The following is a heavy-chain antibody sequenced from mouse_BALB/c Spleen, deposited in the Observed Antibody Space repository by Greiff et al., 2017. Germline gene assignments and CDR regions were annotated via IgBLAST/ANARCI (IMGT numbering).Heavy chain of an antibody. V-gene: IGHV5-6-3*01. CDR2: INSNGGST. Sequence: EVQLVESGGGLVQPGGSLKLSCAASGFTFSSYGMSWVRQTPDKRLELVATINSNGGSTYYPDSVKGRFTISRDNAKNTLYLQMSSLKSEDTAMYYCARDYGYVFYYAMDYWGQGTSVTVSS. CDR3: ARDYGYVFYYAMDY. CDR1: GFTFSSYG. J-gene: IGHJ4*01. D-gene: IGHD1-2*01.